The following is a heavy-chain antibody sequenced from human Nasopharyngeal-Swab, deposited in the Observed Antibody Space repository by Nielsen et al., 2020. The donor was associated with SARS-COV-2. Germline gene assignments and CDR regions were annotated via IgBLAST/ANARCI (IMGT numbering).Heavy chain of an antibody. V-gene: IGHV3-30*18. Sequence: GESLKISCAASGFTFSSYGMRWVRQAPGKGLEWVAVISYDGSNKYYADSVKGRFTISRDNSKNTLYLQMNSLRAEDTAVYYCAKVLGVYYYMDVWGKGTTVTVSS. CDR3: AKVLGVYYYMDV. D-gene: IGHD2-8*01. CDR1: GFTFSSYG. CDR2: ISYDGSNK. J-gene: IGHJ6*03.